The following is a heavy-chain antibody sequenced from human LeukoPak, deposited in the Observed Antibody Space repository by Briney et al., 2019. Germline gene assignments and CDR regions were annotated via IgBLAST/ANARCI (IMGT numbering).Heavy chain of an antibody. V-gene: IGHV3-23*01. CDR1: GFTFSSYA. CDR3: AKAHQPIPSDYDILTGYYPPYYFDY. CDR2: ISGSGGST. D-gene: IGHD3-9*01. Sequence: GGSLRLSCAASGFTFSSYAMSWVRQAPGKGLEWVSAISGSGGSTYYADSVKGRFTISRDNSKNTLYLQMNSLRAEDTAVYYCAKAHQPIPSDYDILTGYYPPYYFDYWGQGTLVTVSS. J-gene: IGHJ4*02.